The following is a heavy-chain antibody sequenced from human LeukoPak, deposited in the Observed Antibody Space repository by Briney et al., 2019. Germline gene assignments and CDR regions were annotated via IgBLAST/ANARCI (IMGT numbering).Heavy chain of an antibody. V-gene: IGHV3-49*03. CDR2: IRSRAYGGTT. Sequence: PGRSLRLSRAASGFTFSSYAMSWFRQAPGKGLEWVGFIRSRAYGGTTEYAASVKGRFSISREDSKSTAYLQMSSLKTEDTALYYCSRESGGRLDYYDSGRYVTAFDIWGQGTMVTVSS. CDR1: GFTFSSYA. CDR3: SRESGGRLDYYDSGRYVTAFDI. J-gene: IGHJ3*02. D-gene: IGHD3-22*01.